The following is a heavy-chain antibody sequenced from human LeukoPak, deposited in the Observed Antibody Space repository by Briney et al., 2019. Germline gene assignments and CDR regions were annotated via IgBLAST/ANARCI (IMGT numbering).Heavy chain of an antibody. D-gene: IGHD3-10*01. J-gene: IGHJ4*02. V-gene: IGHV1-8*01. Sequence: VASVNXSCKASGYTFTSYDINWVRQATGQGLEWMGWMNPNSGNTGYAQKFQGRVTMTRNTSISTAYMELSSLRSEDTAVYYCARYGSGSYYNVADYWGQGTLVTVSS. CDR3: ARYGSGSYYNVADY. CDR2: MNPNSGNT. CDR1: GYTFTSYD.